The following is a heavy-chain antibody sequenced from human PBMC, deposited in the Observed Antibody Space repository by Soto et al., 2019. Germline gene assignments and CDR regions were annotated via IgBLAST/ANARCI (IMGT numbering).Heavy chain of an antibody. Sequence: GGSLRLSCAASGFTFSSYAMSWVRQAPGKGLEWVSAISGSGGSTYYADSVKGRFTISRDNSKNTLYLQMNSLRAEDTAVYYCAKGEYYDSSGYYYPYFDYWGQGTLVTVSS. V-gene: IGHV3-23*01. CDR2: ISGSGGST. CDR3: AKGEYYDSSGYYYPYFDY. J-gene: IGHJ4*02. D-gene: IGHD3-22*01. CDR1: GFTFSSYA.